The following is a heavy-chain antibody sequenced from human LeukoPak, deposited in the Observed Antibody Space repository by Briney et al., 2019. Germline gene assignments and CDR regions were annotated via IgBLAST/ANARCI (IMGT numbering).Heavy chain of an antibody. V-gene: IGHV3-7*01. CDR3: VTDRGWQSFDY. J-gene: IGHJ4*02. CDR2: TNVDGSET. CDR1: GFTFSTYW. Sequence: PGGSLRLSCAASGFTFSTYWMTWVRQAPGKGLERVANTNVDGSETYYVDSVKGRFTISRDNAKNSVYLQMNSLDAEDTAVYYCVTDRGWQSFDYWGQGTLVTVSS. D-gene: IGHD3-10*01.